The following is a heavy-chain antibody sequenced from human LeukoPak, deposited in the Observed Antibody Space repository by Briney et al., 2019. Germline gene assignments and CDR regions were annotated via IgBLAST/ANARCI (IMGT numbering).Heavy chain of an antibody. CDR3: ARGTYCSSTTCYEDYFDN. V-gene: IGHV3-7*04. D-gene: IGHD2-2*01. J-gene: IGHJ4*02. Sequence: GGSLRLSCAASGFTFSSYSMNWVRQAPGKGLEWVANIKQDGSEKYYVDSVKGRFTISRDNAKNSLYLQMNSLRAEDTAVYYCARGTYCSSTTCYEDYFDNWGQGTLVTVSS. CDR2: IKQDGSEK. CDR1: GFTFSSYS.